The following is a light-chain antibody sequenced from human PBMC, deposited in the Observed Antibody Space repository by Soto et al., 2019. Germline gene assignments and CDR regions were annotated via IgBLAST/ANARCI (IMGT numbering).Light chain of an antibody. V-gene: IGKV1-39*01. J-gene: IGKJ2*01. Sequence: DIQMTQSPSSLSASVGDRVTITCRASQNIIFYLTWYQQKPGKAHKLLIYAASNLQSGVPSRFSGSGSGTDFTLTISSLQPEEFATYFCQQSYTPPVYSCGQGTKLDIK. CDR2: AAS. CDR3: QQSYTPPVYS. CDR1: QNIIFY.